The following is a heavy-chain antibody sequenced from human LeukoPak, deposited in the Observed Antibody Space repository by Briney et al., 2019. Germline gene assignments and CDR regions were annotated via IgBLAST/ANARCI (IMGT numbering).Heavy chain of an antibody. J-gene: IGHJ4*02. D-gene: IGHD2-21*01. CDR1: GFTFSSYA. CDR2: ISYDGSNK. V-gene: IGHV3-30-3*01. Sequence: AGGSLRLSCAASGFTFSSYAMHWVRQAPGKGLEWVAVISYDGSNKYYADSVKGRFTISRDNSKNTLYLQMNGLRAEDTAVYYCEGYCYPASGPTDYWGQGTLVTVSS. CDR3: EGYCYPASGPTDY.